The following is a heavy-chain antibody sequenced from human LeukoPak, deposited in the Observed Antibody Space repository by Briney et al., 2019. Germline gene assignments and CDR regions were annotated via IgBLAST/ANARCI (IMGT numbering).Heavy chain of an antibody. CDR2: ISAYNGNT. CDR3: AREYCTGISCYSSQFWFDP. Sequence: ASVKVSCKASGYTFTSYGISWVRQAPGQGLEWMGWISAYNGNTKYAQKLQGRVTMTTDTSTSTAYMELRSLRSDDTAVYYCAREYCTGISCYSSQFWFDPWGQGTLVTVSS. D-gene: IGHD2-2*01. CDR1: GYTFTSYG. J-gene: IGHJ5*02. V-gene: IGHV1-18*01.